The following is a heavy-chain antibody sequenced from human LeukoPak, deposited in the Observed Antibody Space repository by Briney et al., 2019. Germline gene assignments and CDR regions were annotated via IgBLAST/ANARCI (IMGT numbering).Heavy chain of an antibody. D-gene: IGHD2-15*01. V-gene: IGHV2-5*01. CDR2: IYWHDER. J-gene: IGHJ4*02. Sequence: SGPTLVNHTQTLTLTCSFSGFSLTTEQEAVGWIRQPPGKALEWVALIYWHDERRYSPSLKSRLTITKDTSKNQVVFTMTDMDPVDTATYYCAHRRGGYFDYWGQGTLVTVSS. CDR1: GFSLTTEQEA. CDR3: AHRRGGYFDY.